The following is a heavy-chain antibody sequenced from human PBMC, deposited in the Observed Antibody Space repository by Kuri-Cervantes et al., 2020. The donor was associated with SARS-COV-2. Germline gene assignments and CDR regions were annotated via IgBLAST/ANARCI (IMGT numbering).Heavy chain of an antibody. CDR3: ARLQRVVVPAASFDY. CDR1: GGSISSSSYY. J-gene: IGHJ4*02. Sequence: GSLRLSCTVSGGSISSSSYYWGWIRQPPGKGLGWIGSIYYSGSTYYNPSLKSRVTISVDTSKNQFSLKLSSVTAADTAVYYCARLQRVVVPAASFDYWGQGTLVTVSS. D-gene: IGHD2-2*01. V-gene: IGHV4-39*01. CDR2: IYYSGST.